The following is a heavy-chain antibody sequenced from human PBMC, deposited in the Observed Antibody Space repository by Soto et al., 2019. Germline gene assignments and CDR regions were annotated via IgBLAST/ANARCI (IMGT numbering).Heavy chain of an antibody. CDR2: IRSGSDTI. Sequence: GGFLSLSCVSYGFTFSSYSVNWVRQAPGKGLEWISYIRSGSDTIYYADSVKGRFTSSRDNAKSSLYLQMNNLSDEDTAVYYCARDHFYAFDIWGQGTVVTVS. CDR1: GFTFSSYS. J-gene: IGHJ3*02. V-gene: IGHV3-48*02. CDR3: ARDHFYAFDI.